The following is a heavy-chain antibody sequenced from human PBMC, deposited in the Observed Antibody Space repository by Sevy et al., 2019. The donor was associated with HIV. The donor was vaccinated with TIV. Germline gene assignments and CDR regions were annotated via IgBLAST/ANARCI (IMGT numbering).Heavy chain of an antibody. D-gene: IGHD3-10*01. J-gene: IGHJ6*02. CDR3: AREEYFYGSGIYGYGMDV. CDR2: IYYSGSR. Sequence: SETLSLTCAVSGGSIRSSHWWSWVRQSPGKGLEWIGEIYYSGSRNYNPSLKSRLTISVDTSNNLFSLRLSSVTAADTAVYYCAREEYFYGSGIYGYGMDVWGQGTTVTVSS. CDR1: GGSIRSSHW. V-gene: IGHV4-4*02.